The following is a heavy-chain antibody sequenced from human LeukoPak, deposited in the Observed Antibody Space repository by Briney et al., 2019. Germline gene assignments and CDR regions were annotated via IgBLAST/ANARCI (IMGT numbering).Heavy chain of an antibody. V-gene: IGHV3-30-3*01. D-gene: IGHD6-19*01. CDR1: GFTFSSYA. J-gene: IGHJ4*02. CDR3: ARSDSSGWPSAV. CDR2: ISYDGSNK. Sequence: GGSLRLSCAASGFTFSSYAMHWVRQAPGKGLEWVAVISYDGSNKYYADSVKGRFTISRDNSKNTPYLQMNSLRAEDTAVYYCARSDSSGWPSAVWGQGTLVTVSS.